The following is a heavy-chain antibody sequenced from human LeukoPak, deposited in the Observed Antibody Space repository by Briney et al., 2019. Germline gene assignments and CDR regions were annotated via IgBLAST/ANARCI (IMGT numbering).Heavy chain of an antibody. V-gene: IGHV4-39*01. D-gene: IGHD6-19*01. Sequence: SETLSLTCTVSGGSISSNSYYWGWIRQPPGKGLEWIGSIYYSGSTYYNSSLKSRVTISVDTSKNQFSLKLSSVTAADTAVYYSARQGWASFYYYGVDVWGQGTPVTVSS. J-gene: IGHJ6*02. CDR3: ARQGWASFYYYGVDV. CDR2: IYYSGST. CDR1: GGSISSNSYY.